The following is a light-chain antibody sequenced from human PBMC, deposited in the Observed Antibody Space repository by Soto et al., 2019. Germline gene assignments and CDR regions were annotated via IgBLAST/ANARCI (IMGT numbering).Light chain of an antibody. V-gene: IGKV3-20*01. CDR2: GAF. Sequence: EIVLTQSPGTLSLSPGERAILSCRASQTFTNNFLAWYSQKPGQAPRLLIYGAFSMATGIPDRFSGSGSGTDFTLIISRLEPEDFAVYYCQQYGSSPYTFGQGTNLEIK. CDR1: QTFTNNF. CDR3: QQYGSSPYT. J-gene: IGKJ2*01.